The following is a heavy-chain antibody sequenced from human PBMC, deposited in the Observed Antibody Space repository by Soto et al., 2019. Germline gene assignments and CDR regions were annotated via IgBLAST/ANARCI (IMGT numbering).Heavy chain of an antibody. D-gene: IGHD7-27*01. CDR2: IIPIFGTA. Sequence: QVQLVQSGAEVKKPGSSVKVSCKASGGTFSSYAISWVRHAPGHGLECMGGIIPIFGTATYTQKFQGRVTITADKSTSTSSRELSSTGSAETAVYYWARDRGNWGSFEYGGQGNMVTVSS. J-gene: IGHJ4*02. CDR1: GGTFSSYA. CDR3: ARDRGNWGSFEY. V-gene: IGHV1-69*14.